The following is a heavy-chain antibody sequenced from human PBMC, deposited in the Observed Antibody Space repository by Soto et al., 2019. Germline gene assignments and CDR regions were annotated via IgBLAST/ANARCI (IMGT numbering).Heavy chain of an antibody. CDR2: ISYDGSNK. CDR1: GFTFSSYG. Sequence: GGSLRLSCAASGFTFSSYGMHWVRQAPGKGLEWVAVISYDGSNKYYADSVKGRFTISRDNSKNTLYLQMSSLRAEDTAVYYCAKSSPARYSSSWYVLAGFPEADWGQGTLVTVSS. D-gene: IGHD6-13*01. J-gene: IGHJ4*02. V-gene: IGHV3-30*18. CDR3: AKSSPARYSSSWYVLAGFPEAD.